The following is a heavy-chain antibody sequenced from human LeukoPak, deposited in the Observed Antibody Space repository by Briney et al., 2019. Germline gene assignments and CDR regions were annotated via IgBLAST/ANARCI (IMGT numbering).Heavy chain of an antibody. CDR3: ARGGLGYCSSTSCYLGNYYYYYMDV. Sequence: ASVKVPCKASGGTFSSYAISWVRQAPGQGLEWMGGIIPIFGTANYAQKFQGRVTITTDESTSTAYMELSSLRSEDTAVYYCARGGLGYCSSTSCYLGNYYYYYMDVWGKGTTVTVSS. CDR2: IIPIFGTA. J-gene: IGHJ6*03. V-gene: IGHV1-69*05. CDR1: GGTFSSYA. D-gene: IGHD2-2*01.